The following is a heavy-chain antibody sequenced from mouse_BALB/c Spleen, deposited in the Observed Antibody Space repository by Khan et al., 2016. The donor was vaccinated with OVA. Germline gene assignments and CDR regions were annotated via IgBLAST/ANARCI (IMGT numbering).Heavy chain of an antibody. Sequence: VQLKQSGTVLARPGTSVKMSCKASGYTFTSYWMHWVKQRPGQGLEWIGAIYPGNSDTSYKQKFKGQVKLTVVTSTSTAYMELSSLKNEDSAVYYYTRVGCVIAYWGQGTLVTVSA. CDR1: GYTFTSYW. CDR2: IYPGNSDT. J-gene: IGHJ3*01. D-gene: IGHD2-2*01. CDR3: TRVGCVIAY. V-gene: IGHV1-5*01.